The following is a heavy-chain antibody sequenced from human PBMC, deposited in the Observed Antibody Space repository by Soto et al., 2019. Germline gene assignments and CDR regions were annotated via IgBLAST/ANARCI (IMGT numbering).Heavy chain of an antibody. J-gene: IGHJ3*01. CDR3: AKRQDAFDV. V-gene: IGHV3-23*01. CDR1: GSTFTDFT. Sequence: GGSLRLSCAGSGSTFTDFTMTWVRQAPGKGLGWVSAISGDGLSTYYAGSVKGRFISSRDNSKTTLYLQMNSLRAEDSAVYYCAKRQDAFDVWGRGTMVTVSS. CDR2: ISGDGLST.